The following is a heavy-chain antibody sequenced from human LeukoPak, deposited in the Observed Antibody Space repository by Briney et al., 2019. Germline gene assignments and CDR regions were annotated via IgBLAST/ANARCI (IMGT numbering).Heavy chain of an antibody. CDR3: AKDFSVYYYGSRVFDY. CDR1: GFTFSSYG. CDR2: ISYDGTTK. D-gene: IGHD3-22*01. Sequence: PGGSLRLSCAASGFTFSSYGMHWVRQAPGKGLEWVAVISYDGTTKYYGDSVKGRFTISRDNSKNTLYLQMNSLRTEDTAVYYCAKDFSVYYYGSRVFDYWGQGTLVTVSS. V-gene: IGHV3-30*18. J-gene: IGHJ4*02.